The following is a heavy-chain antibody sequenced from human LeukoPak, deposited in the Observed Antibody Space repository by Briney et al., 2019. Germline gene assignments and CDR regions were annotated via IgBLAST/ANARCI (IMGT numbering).Heavy chain of an antibody. J-gene: IGHJ4*02. CDR3: TRVRSSSWYDY. D-gene: IGHD6-13*01. CDR1: GFTFSSYT. V-gene: IGHV3-21*01. Sequence: GGSLRLSCAASGFTFSSYTMSWVRQAPGKGLEWVSSISSSSSYIYYADSVKGRFTISRDNAKNTLFLQMNSLRVDDTAVYYCTRVRSSSWYDYWGQGALVTVSP. CDR2: ISSSSSYI.